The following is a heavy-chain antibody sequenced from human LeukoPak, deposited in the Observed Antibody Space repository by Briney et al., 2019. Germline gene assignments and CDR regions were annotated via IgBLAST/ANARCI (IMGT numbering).Heavy chain of an antibody. D-gene: IGHD3-10*01. V-gene: IGHV3-21*01. Sequence: GGSLRLSCAASGFTFSSYSMNWVRQAPGKGLEWVSSISSSSSYIYYADSAKGRFTISRDNAKNSLYLQMNSLRAEDTAVYYCASPDRVGYYYGGYWGQGTLVTVSS. J-gene: IGHJ4*02. CDR1: GFTFSSYS. CDR2: ISSSSSYI. CDR3: ASPDRVGYYYGGY.